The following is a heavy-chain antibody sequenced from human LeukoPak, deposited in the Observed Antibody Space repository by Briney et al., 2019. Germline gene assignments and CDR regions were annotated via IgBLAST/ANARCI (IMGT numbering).Heavy chain of an antibody. CDR1: GFTFSDYY. V-gene: IGHV3-15*01. D-gene: IGHD3-22*01. J-gene: IGHJ4*02. CDR3: TTAMPYYYDSSGYYYPFDY. CDR2: IKSKTDGGTT. Sequence: GGSLRLSCAASGFTFSDYYMSWVRQAPGKGLEWVGRIKSKTDGGTTDYAAPVKGRFTISRDDSKNTLYLQMNSLKTEDTAVYYCTTAMPYYYDSSGYYYPFDYWGQGTLVTVSS.